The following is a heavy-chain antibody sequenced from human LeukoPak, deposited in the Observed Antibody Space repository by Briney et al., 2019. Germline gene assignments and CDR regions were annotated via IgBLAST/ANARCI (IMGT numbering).Heavy chain of an antibody. CDR2: IYTSGST. J-gene: IGHJ4*02. CDR1: GGSISSYY. CDR3: ARGDVLLWFGELFDY. D-gene: IGHD3-10*01. V-gene: IGHV4-4*07. Sequence: SETLSLTCTVSGGSISSYYWSWIRQPAGKGLEWIGRIYTSGSTNYNPSLKSRVTMSVDTSKNQFSLKLSSVTAADTAVYYCARGDVLLWFGELFDYWGQGTLVTVSS.